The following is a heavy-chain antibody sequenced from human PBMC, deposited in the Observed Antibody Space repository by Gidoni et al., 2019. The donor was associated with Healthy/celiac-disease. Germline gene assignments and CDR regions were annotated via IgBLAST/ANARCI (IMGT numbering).Heavy chain of an antibody. CDR3: ASPIEPLAANYYYYGMDV. CDR2: IYSGGST. J-gene: IGHJ6*02. D-gene: IGHD6-13*01. CDR1: GFTVSSNY. Sequence: EVQLVESGGGLIQPGGSLRLSCAASGFTVSSNYMSWVRQAPGKGLEWVSVIYSGGSTYYADSVKGRFTISRDNSKNTLYLQMNSLRAEDTAVYYCASPIEPLAANYYYYGMDVWGQGTTVTVSS. V-gene: IGHV3-53*01.